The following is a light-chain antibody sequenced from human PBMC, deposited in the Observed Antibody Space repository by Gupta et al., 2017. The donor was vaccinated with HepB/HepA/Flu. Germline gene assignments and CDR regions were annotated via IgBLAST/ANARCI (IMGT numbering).Light chain of an antibody. CDR2: ANH. J-gene: IGLJ3*02. Sequence: HSVLIQPPSASGTPGQTVTISCSGSTSNIGSNTVNWYQLLPGMAPSLLVYANHQRPSGVPDRVCGSKSGTSASLAIXGXQSEDEXEYDCAAWDDSLNGWVFDGGTRLTVL. CDR1: TSNIGSNT. V-gene: IGLV1-44*01. CDR3: AAWDDSLNGWV.